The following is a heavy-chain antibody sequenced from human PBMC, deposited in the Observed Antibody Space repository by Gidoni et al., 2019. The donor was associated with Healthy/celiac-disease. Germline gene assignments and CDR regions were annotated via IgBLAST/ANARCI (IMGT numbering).Heavy chain of an antibody. Sequence: QFQLVPSGAEVNQPGSSVQVSCKASGGTFSSYAISWVRQAPGQGLEWMGGIITIFGTANYAQKFQGRVTITADESTSTDYMELSSMRSEDTAVYYCARPMLGYCSSTSCYGPEYWGMDVWGQGTTVTVSS. CDR1: GGTFSSYA. V-gene: IGHV1-69*01. J-gene: IGHJ6*02. CDR2: IITIFGTA. D-gene: IGHD2-2*01. CDR3: ARPMLGYCSSTSCYGPEYWGMDV.